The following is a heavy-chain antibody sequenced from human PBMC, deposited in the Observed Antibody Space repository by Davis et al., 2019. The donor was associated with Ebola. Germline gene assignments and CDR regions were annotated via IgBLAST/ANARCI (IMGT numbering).Heavy chain of an antibody. J-gene: IGHJ5*02. CDR1: GFTFSDYY. D-gene: IGHD4-17*01. V-gene: IGHV3-11*01. CDR2: ISSSGSTI. CDR3: AKDPTVTSYNWFDP. Sequence: GGSLRLSCAASGFTFSDYYMSWIRQAPGKGLEWVSYISSSGSTIYYADSVKGRFTISRDNSKNTLYLQMNSLRGEDTAVYYCAKDPTVTSYNWFDPWGQGTLVTVSS.